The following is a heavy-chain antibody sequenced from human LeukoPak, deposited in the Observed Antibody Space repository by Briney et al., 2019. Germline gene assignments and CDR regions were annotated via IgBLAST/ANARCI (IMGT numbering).Heavy chain of an antibody. CDR2: INPSGGST. CDR3: ARANRYCSGGSCPQSDFDY. Sequence: ASVKVSCKASGYTFTSYYMHWVRQAPGQGIEWRGIINPSGGSTSYAQKFQGRVTMTRDTSTSTVYMELSSLRSEDTAVYYCARANRYCSGGSCPQSDFDYWGQGTLVTVSS. CDR1: GYTFTSYY. D-gene: IGHD2-15*01. V-gene: IGHV1-46*01. J-gene: IGHJ4*02.